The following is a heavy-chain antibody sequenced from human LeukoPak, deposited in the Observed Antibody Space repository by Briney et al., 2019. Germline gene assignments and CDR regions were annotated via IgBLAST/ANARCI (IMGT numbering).Heavy chain of an antibody. J-gene: IGHJ4*02. CDR2: ISPGGGPT. CDR3: AKDGAWLRFDD. D-gene: IGHD5-12*01. Sequence: GGSLRLSCAASGFTFSSYGMHWVRQAPGKGLEWVSGISPGGGPTYYADSVRGRFSISRDDLKNTVYLQMKNLTAEDTAVYYCAKDGAWLRFDDWGQGILVTVSS. CDR1: GFTFSSYG. V-gene: IGHV3-23*01.